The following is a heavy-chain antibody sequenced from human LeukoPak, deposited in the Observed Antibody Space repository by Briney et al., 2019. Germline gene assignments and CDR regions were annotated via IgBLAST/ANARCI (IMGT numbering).Heavy chain of an antibody. CDR2: ISSSGSTI. CDR3: ARDRSGWYVGYYMDV. Sequence: NPGGSLRLSCAGSGFTFSDYYMSWIRQAPGKGLEWVSYISSSGSTIYYADSVKGRFTISRDNTKNSLYLQMNSLRAEDTAVYYCARDRSGWYVGYYMDVWGKGTTVTVSS. D-gene: IGHD6-19*01. J-gene: IGHJ6*03. V-gene: IGHV3-11*04. CDR1: GFTFSDYY.